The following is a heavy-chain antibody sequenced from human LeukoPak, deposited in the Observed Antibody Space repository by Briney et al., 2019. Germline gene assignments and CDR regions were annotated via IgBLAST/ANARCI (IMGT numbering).Heavy chain of an antibody. CDR3: ARDAGHQLSRRNYYAMDV. CDR2: IYYGGST. D-gene: IGHD2-2*01. Sequence: SETLSLTCTVSGGSISSSSYYWGWIRQPPGKGLEWIGSIYYGGSTYYNSSLKSRVTISVDTSKNQFSLRVSSVTAADTAVYYCARDAGHQLSRRNYYAMDVWGQGTTVTVSS. CDR1: GGSISSSSYY. J-gene: IGHJ6*02. V-gene: IGHV4-39*07.